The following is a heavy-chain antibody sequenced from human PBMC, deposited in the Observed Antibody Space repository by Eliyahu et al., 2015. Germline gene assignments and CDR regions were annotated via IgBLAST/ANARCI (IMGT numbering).Heavy chain of an antibody. Sequence: QVQLVQSGAEVXXPGSSVXVXXXASGGTFXSXAIRWVRQAPGQGLEWMGGSMPIFGTANYAQKFQGRVTITTDESTSTAYMELSSLRSEDTAVYYCASVGGGNAYYYYGMDVWGQGTTVTVSS. CDR2: SMPIFGTA. D-gene: IGHD1-14*01. V-gene: IGHV1-69*05. CDR3: ASVGGGNAYYYYGMDV. J-gene: IGHJ6*02. CDR1: GGTFXSXA.